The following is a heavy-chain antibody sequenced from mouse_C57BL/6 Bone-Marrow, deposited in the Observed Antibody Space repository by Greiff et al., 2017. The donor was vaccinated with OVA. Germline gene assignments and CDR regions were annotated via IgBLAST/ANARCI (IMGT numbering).Heavy chain of an antibody. Sequence: QVQLQQPGAELVRPGSSVKLSCKASGYTFTSYWMDWVKQRPGQGLEWIGNIYPSDSETHYNQKLKDKATLTVDKSSSTAYMQLSSLTSEDSAVYYCARSRGYYYGTPFAYWGQGTLVTVSA. CDR2: IYPSDSET. D-gene: IGHD1-1*01. J-gene: IGHJ3*01. CDR1: GYTFTSYW. V-gene: IGHV1-61*01. CDR3: ARSRGYYYGTPFAY.